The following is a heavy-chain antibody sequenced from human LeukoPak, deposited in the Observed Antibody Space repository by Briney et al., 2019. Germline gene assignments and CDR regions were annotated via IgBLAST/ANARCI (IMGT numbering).Heavy chain of an antibody. CDR2: IPYDGSNK. D-gene: IGHD6-13*01. Sequence: PGGSLRLSCAASGFTFSSYAMHWVRQAPGKGLEWVALIPYDGSNKYYADSVKGRFTVSRDSSKNTLYLQMNSLRAEDTAVYYCVRGAYSSSWLNFDYWGQGTLVTVSS. CDR3: VRGAYSSSWLNFDY. CDR1: GFTFSSYA. V-gene: IGHV3-30*04. J-gene: IGHJ4*02.